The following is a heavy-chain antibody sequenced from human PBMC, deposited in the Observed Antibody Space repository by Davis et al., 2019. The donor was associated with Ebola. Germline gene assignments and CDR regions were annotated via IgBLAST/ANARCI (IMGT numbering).Heavy chain of an antibody. CDR2: IIPIFGTA. CDR1: AGAFSSYA. V-gene: IGHV1-69*15. J-gene: IGHJ6*02. Sequence: SVQVSCKPSAGAFSSYALSCLRQLPGSGLDRMGRIIPIFGTANYAQKFQGRVTITADESTSTAYMELSSLSSEDTAVYYCARDERDEYGDYGGARVYYYGMDVWGQGTTVTVSS. D-gene: IGHD4-17*01. CDR3: ARDERDEYGDYGGARVYYYGMDV.